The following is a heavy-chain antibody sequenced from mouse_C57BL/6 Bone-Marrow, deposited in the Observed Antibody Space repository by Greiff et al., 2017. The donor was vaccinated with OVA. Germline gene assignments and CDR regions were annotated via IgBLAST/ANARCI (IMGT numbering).Heavy chain of an antibody. D-gene: IGHD2-3*01. J-gene: IGHJ2*01. CDR1: GYTFTSYW. CDR2: IYPGSGST. Sequence: VQLQQPGAELVKPGASVKMSCKASGYTFTSYWITWVKQWPGQGLEWIGDIYPGSGSTNYNEKFKSKATLTVDTSSSTAYMQLSSLTSEDSAVYYCARWGYDGYYDFDYWGQGTTLTVSS. V-gene: IGHV1-55*01. CDR3: ARWGYDGYYDFDY.